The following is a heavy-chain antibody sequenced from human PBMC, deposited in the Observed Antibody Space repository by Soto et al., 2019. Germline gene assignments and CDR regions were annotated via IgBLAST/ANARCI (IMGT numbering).Heavy chain of an antibody. D-gene: IGHD6-13*01. V-gene: IGHV1-2*04. CDR3: ERAYSSSWAYGMDV. CDR1: GYTFTGYY. CDR2: INPNSGGT. Sequence: QVQLVQSGAEVKKPGASVKVSCKASGYTFTGYYMHWVRQAPGQGLEWMGWINPNSGGTNYAQKFQGWVTMTRATAISTAYMELSRLRSADTAVYYCERAYSSSWAYGMDVWGQGTTVTVSS. J-gene: IGHJ6*02.